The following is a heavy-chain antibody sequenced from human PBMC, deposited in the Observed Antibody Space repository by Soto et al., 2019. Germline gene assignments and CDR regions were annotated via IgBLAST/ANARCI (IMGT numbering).Heavy chain of an antibody. V-gene: IGHV1-69*13. D-gene: IGHD4-4*01. J-gene: IGHJ6*02. Sequence: GASVKVSCKASGGTFSSYAISWVRQAPGQGLEWMGGIIPIFGTANYAQKFQGRVTITADESTSTAYMELSSLRSEDTAVYYCAGVKDLRGLHDRPNYYYYYGMDVWGQGTTVTVSS. CDR1: GGTFSSYA. CDR3: AGVKDLRGLHDRPNYYYYYGMDV. CDR2: IIPIFGTA.